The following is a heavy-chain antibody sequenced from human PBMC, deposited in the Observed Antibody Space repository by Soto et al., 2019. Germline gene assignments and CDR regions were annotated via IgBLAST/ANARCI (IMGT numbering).Heavy chain of an antibody. CDR3: TRVTIAGARNGFDI. J-gene: IGHJ3*02. D-gene: IGHD2-21*01. Sequence: GASVKVSCKASGYTFTNYGISWVRQAPGQGLEWMGIINPRGGSASYAQKFQGRITMTRDTSTSTVHMELSSLRSEDTAAYFCTRVTIAGARNGFDIWGQGTMVTVSS. V-gene: IGHV1-46*03. CDR1: GYTFTNYG. CDR2: INPRGGSA.